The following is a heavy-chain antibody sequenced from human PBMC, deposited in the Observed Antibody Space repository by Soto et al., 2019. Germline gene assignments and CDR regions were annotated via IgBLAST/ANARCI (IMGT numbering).Heavy chain of an antibody. J-gene: IGHJ4*02. CDR2: IYSSGTT. Sequence: EVQLVESGGGLIQPGGSLRLSCAASGFTFSDHQMNWVRQGPGRGLEWVSVIYSSGTTYYGDSVKGRFTISRDNSKNTLYLQMNSLRTEDTALYYCARAGSPFHSDSTGYWGFDYWGQGTLVTVSS. V-gene: IGHV3-53*01. CDR3: ARAGSPFHSDSTGYWGFDY. CDR1: GFTFSDHQ. D-gene: IGHD3-9*01.